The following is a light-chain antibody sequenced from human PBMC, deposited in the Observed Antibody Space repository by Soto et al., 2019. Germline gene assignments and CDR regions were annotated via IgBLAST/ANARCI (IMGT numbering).Light chain of an antibody. V-gene: IGKV1-17*01. Sequence: THMTQSPLSLSASVGEKIIITCRASRDVGSDVSWYQQKPGQAPKLVIYAASNLYTGVPSRFSGSGSGTEFTLTISSLQPDDFATYYCQHYNSYSEACGQGTKGDI. J-gene: IGKJ1*01. CDR1: RDVGSD. CDR2: AAS. CDR3: QHYNSYSEA.